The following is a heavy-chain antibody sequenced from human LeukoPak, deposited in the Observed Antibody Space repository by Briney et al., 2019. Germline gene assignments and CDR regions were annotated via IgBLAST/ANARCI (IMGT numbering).Heavy chain of an antibody. V-gene: IGHV3-23*01. Sequence: GGSLRLSCAASGFTFSSYGMSWVRQAPGKGLEWVSAISGSGASTYYADSVKGRFTISRDNSKNTLYLQMNSLRAEDTAVYYCAKTHRTYYYDSSGYNDAFDIWGQGTMVTVSS. CDR3: AKTHRTYYYDSSGYNDAFDI. D-gene: IGHD3-22*01. J-gene: IGHJ3*02. CDR1: GFTFSSYG. CDR2: ISGSGAST.